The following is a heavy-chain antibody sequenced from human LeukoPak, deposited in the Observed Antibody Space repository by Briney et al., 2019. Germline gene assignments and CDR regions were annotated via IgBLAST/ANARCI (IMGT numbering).Heavy chain of an antibody. Sequence: GESLKMSCKASGYIFDYYWIAWVRQMPGKGLEWMGIIYPDDSDSTYSPSFQGQVTISVDKSINTAYLQWSSLKASNTDYARVGSVTNFGVVSYYFDYWGQGTLVTVSS. CDR3: GSVTNFGVVSYYFDY. J-gene: IGHJ4*02. CDR2: IYPDDSDS. D-gene: IGHD3-3*01. V-gene: IGHV5-51*01. CDR1: GYIFDYYW.